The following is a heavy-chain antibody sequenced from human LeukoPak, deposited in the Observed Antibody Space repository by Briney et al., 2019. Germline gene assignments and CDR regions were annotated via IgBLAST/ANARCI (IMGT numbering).Heavy chain of an antibody. CDR1: GFTFSGSA. D-gene: IGHD6-19*01. J-gene: IGHJ4*02. CDR3: TRPAPGVAGTDDY. Sequence: GGSLRLSCAASGFTFSGSAMHWVRQASGKGLEWVGRIRSKANSYATAYAASVKGRFTISRDDSKNTAYLQMNSLKTEDTAVYYCTRPAPGVAGTDDYWGQGTLVTVSS. V-gene: IGHV3-73*01. CDR2: IRSKANSYAT.